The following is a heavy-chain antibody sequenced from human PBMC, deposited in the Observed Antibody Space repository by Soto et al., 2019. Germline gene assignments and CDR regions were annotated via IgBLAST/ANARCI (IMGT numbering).Heavy chain of an antibody. Sequence: QVQLVESGGGVVQPGRSLRLSCAASGFTFSTHAMHWVRPAPGKGLECVAIVSFDGSNKYYADSVKGRFTISRDNSKNTLYLQMSGLTPEDTAFYYCARDQTGITTAGGGRIDRWGQGTLVTVSS. D-gene: IGHD6-13*01. CDR1: GFTFSTHA. V-gene: IGHV3-30-3*01. CDR3: ARDQTGITTAGGGRIDR. J-gene: IGHJ5*02. CDR2: VSFDGSNK.